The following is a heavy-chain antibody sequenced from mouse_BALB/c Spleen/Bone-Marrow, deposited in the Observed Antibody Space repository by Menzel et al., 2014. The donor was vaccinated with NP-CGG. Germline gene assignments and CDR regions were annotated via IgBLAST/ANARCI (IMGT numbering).Heavy chain of an antibody. J-gene: IGHJ4*01. CDR1: GYTFTEYT. CDR2: INPNNGGT. D-gene: IGHD3-3*01. CDR3: AYGTNYYAMDY. Sequence: DVKLVESGPELVKPGASVKLSCKTSGYTFTEYTMHWVKQSHGKSLEWIGGINPNNGGTSYNQKFKGKATLTVDKSSSTAYMELRGLTSEDSAVYYCAYGTNYYAMDYWGQGTSVTVSS. V-gene: IGHV1-18*01.